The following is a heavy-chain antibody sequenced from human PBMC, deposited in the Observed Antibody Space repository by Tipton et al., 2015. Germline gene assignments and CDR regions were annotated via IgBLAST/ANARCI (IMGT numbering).Heavy chain of an antibody. D-gene: IGHD4-17*01. Sequence: SLRLSCAASGFTFSSYDMHWVRQPTGKGLEWVSAIGTAGDTYSPASVKGRFTISRENAKNSLYLQMNSLRAEDTAVYYCARSVGNGDYGYHYYGMDVWGQGTTVTVSS. J-gene: IGHJ6*02. CDR3: ARSVGNGDYGYHYYGMDV. V-gene: IGHV3-13*01. CDR2: IGTAGDT. CDR1: GFTFSSYD.